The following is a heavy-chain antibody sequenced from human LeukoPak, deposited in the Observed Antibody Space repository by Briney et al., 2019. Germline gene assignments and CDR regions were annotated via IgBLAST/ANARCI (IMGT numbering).Heavy chain of an antibody. V-gene: IGHV3-21*01. CDR1: GFTFSSYS. D-gene: IGHD2-15*01. CDR3: ARGADGVSSNSRGWFDP. J-gene: IGHJ5*02. Sequence: GGTLRLSCTASGFTFSSYSMNWVRQAPGKGLEWDSSISTSSSYIYYAESVKGRFTISRDNAKNSLYLQMNTLRAEDTAVYSCARGADGVSSNSRGWFDPWGQGTLVTVSS. CDR2: ISTSSSYI.